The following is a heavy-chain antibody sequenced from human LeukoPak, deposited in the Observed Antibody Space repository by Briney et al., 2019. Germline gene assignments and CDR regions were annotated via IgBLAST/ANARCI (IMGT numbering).Heavy chain of an antibody. D-gene: IGHD4/OR15-4a*01. CDR2: ISYDGSNK. V-gene: IGHV3-30-3*01. CDR3: SLNKGPFDI. CDR1: GFTFSSYA. Sequence: GGSLRLSCAASGFTFSSYAMHWVRQAPGKGLEWVAVISYDGSNKYYADSVKGRFTISRDNAKNSLYLQMNSLRAEDTAVYYCSLNKGPFDIWGQGTMVTVSS. J-gene: IGHJ3*02.